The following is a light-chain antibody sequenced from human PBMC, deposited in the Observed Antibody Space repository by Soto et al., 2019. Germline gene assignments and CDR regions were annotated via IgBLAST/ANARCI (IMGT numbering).Light chain of an antibody. CDR3: SSWTSGATYV. CDR2: DVN. Sequence: QSVLTRPASVSGAPGQSITISCAGTSSDVGAYNYVSWYQHHPGKAPKLMIYDVNNRPSGDSNRFSGSKSGNTASLTTSGLQAEDEADYYCSSWTSGATYVFGSGTKVTVL. J-gene: IGLJ1*01. V-gene: IGLV2-14*03. CDR1: SSDVGAYNY.